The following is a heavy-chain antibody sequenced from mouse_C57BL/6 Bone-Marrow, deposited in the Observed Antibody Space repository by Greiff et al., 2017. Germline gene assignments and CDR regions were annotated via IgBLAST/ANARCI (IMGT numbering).Heavy chain of an antibody. V-gene: IGHV1-59*01. CDR3: ARILRLFAY. J-gene: IGHJ3*01. D-gene: IGHD1-1*01. CDR2: IDPSDSYT. CDR1: GYTFTSYW. Sequence: VQLQQPGAELVRPGTSVKLSCKASGYTFTSYWMHWVKQRPGQGLEWIGVIDPSDSYTNYNQKFKGKATLTVDTSSSTAYMQLSSLTSEDSAVYYYARILRLFAYWGQGALVTVSA.